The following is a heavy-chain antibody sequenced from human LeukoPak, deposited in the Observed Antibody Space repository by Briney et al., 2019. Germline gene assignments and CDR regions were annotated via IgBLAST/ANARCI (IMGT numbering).Heavy chain of an antibody. CDR3: ARADQCGGDCPTDY. Sequence: GGSLRLSCAASGFTFSSYSMNWVRPAPGKGLEWVSSISSSSSYIYYADSVKGRFTISRDNAKNSLYLQMNSLRAEDTAVYYCARADQCGGDCPTDYRGQGTLVTVSS. D-gene: IGHD2-21*01. V-gene: IGHV3-21*01. CDR1: GFTFSSYS. CDR2: ISSSSSYI. J-gene: IGHJ4*02.